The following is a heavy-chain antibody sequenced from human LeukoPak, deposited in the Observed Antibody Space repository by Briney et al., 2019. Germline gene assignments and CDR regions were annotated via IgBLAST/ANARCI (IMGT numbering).Heavy chain of an antibody. D-gene: IGHD1-26*01. CDR2: ISSSGGNT. CDR3: VKDFGSGWIKSTYFQR. V-gene: IGHV3-23*01. J-gene: IGHJ1*01. Sequence: GGSLRLSCAASGFTFSSYAMNWLRQAPGKGLEWVSLISSSGGNTNYADSVRGRFTISRDNSKNTVSLQMSSLRAEDTAIYYGVKDFGSGWIKSTYFQRWGQAPWSPSPQ. CDR1: GFTFSSYA.